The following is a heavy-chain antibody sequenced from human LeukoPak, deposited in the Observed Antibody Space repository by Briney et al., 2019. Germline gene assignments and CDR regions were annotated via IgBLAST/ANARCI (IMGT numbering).Heavy chain of an antibody. CDR3: AKINYYDSSGYYSSSLYYFDY. Sequence: GGSLRLSCAASGFTFSSYGMHWVRQAPGKGLEWVAVIWYDGSNKYYADSVKGRFTISRDNSKNTLYLQMNSLRAEDTAVYYCAKINYYDSSGYYSSSLYYFDYWGQGTLVTASS. D-gene: IGHD3-22*01. V-gene: IGHV3-33*06. CDR2: IWYDGSNK. J-gene: IGHJ4*02. CDR1: GFTFSSYG.